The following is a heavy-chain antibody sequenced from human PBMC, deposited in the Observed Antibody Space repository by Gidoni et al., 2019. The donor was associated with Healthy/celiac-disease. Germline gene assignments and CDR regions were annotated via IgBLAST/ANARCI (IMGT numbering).Heavy chain of an antibody. V-gene: IGHV4-4*02. CDR2: IYHSGST. CDR1: GCSTGCRNW. CDR3: ARGTYCSGGSCRTYNWFDP. J-gene: IGHJ5*02. Sequence: QLQLQESGPGLVKPSGTLSLTCAVSGCSTGCRNWWSCVRQPPGKGLEWSGEIYHSGSTNYNPSLKGRVTISVDKTKNQFSLKLSSVTAADTAVYYCARGTYCSGGSCRTYNWFDPWGQGTLVTVSS. D-gene: IGHD2-15*01.